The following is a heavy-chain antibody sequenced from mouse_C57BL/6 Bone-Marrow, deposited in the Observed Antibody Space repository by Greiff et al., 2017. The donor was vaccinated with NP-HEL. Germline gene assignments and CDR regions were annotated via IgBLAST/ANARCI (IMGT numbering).Heavy chain of an antibody. J-gene: IGHJ4*01. Sequence: QVTLKECGPGILQSSQTLSLTCSFSGFSLSTSGMGVSWIRQPSGKGLEWLAHIYWDDDKRYNPSLKSRLTISKDTSRNQVFLKITSVDTADTATYYCARRAHGSSYDGYAMDYWGQGTSVTVSS. V-gene: IGHV8-12*01. CDR1: GFSLSTSGMG. CDR3: ARRAHGSSYDGYAMDY. D-gene: IGHD1-1*01. CDR2: IYWDDDK.